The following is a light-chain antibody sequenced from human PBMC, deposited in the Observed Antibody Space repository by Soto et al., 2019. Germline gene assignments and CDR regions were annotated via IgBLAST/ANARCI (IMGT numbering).Light chain of an antibody. CDR2: EVN. V-gene: IGLV2-14*01. J-gene: IGLJ2*01. Sequence: QSALTQPASLSGSPGQSITISCTGTSSDIGAYDYVSWFQQHPGKAPKLMISEVNNRPSGVSNRFSGSKSGNTAYLTVSGLQAEDEAEYYCASYAGSNLVVFGGGTKVTVL. CDR3: ASYAGSNLVV. CDR1: SSDIGAYDY.